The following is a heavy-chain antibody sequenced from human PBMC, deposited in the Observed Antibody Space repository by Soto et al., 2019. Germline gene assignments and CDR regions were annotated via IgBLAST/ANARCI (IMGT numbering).Heavy chain of an antibody. Sequence: PGGSLRLSCAASGFTFSDYYMSWIRQAPGKGLEWVSYISSSGSTIYYADSVKGRFTISRDNAKNSLYLQMNSLRAEDTAVYYCARAHNIVVVPAAIATPSNWFDPWGQGTLVTVSS. V-gene: IGHV3-11*01. D-gene: IGHD2-2*01. CDR2: ISSSGSTI. CDR3: ARAHNIVVVPAAIATPSNWFDP. CDR1: GFTFSDYY. J-gene: IGHJ5*02.